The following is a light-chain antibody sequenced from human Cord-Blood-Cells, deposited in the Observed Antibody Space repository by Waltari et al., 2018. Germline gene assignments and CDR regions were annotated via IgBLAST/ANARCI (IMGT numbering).Light chain of an antibody. CDR1: QSVSSSY. J-gene: IGKJ5*01. Sequence: EIVLTQSPGTLSLSPGERATLSCRASQSVSSSYLAWYQQKPGQAPRLLIYGASSRATGIQDRFSGSGSGTDFTLTSSRLEPEEFAVYYCQQYGSSPTFGRGTRLEIK. CDR2: GAS. V-gene: IGKV3-20*01. CDR3: QQYGSSPT.